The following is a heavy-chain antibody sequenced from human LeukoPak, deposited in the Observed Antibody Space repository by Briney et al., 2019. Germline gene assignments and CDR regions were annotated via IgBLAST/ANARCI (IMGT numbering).Heavy chain of an antibody. CDR3: AKDRLSRHSGTCPDY. CDR1: GFTFSSYW. Sequence: GGSLRLSCAASGFTFSSYWMHWVRQAPGKGLVWVSRINSDGRSTSYADSVKGRFTISRDNAKNTLYVQLNSLRAEDTAVYYCAKDRLSRHSGTCPDYWGQGTLVTVSS. D-gene: IGHD1-26*01. CDR2: INSDGRST. J-gene: IGHJ4*02. V-gene: IGHV3-74*01.